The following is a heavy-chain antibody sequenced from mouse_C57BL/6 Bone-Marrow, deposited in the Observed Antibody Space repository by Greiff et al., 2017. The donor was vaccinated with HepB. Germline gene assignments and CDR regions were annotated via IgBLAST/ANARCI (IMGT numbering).Heavy chain of an antibody. V-gene: IGHV1-4*01. J-gene: IGHJ3*01. CDR3: ASPAWFAY. Sequence: VQLQQSGAELARPGASVKMSCKASGYTFTSYTMHWVKQRPGPGLEWIGYIKHSSGYTKYNQKFKDKATLTVDKSSRTAYMQLSSLTSEESAVYYGASPAWFAYWGQGTLVTVAA. CDR2: IKHSSGYT. CDR1: GYTFTSYT.